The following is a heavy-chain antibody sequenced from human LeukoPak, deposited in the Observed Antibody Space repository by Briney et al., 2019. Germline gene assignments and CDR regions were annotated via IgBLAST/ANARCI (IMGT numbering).Heavy chain of an antibody. V-gene: IGHV3-48*02. D-gene: IGHD1-1*01. Sequence: GGSLRLSCAASGFTFSSYTMNWVRQAPGKGLEWVSYISSSSTSAYYADSVKARFTISRDNAKNSLYLQMNSLRDEDTSVYYCARGGRTGTTYFDYWGLGTLVTVSS. CDR1: GFTFSSYT. J-gene: IGHJ4*02. CDR2: ISSSSTSA. CDR3: ARGGRTGTTYFDY.